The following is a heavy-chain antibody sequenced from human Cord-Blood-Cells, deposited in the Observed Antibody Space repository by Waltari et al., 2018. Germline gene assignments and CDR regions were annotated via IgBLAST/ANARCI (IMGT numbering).Heavy chain of an antibody. D-gene: IGHD6-6*01. CDR2: INYSGST. CDR1: GGSISSGGYY. V-gene: IGHV4-31*03. J-gene: IGHJ4*02. CDR3: ARGPLYSSSSDYFDY. Sequence: QVQLQESGPGLVKPSQTLSLTCTVSGGSISSGGYYWSWIRQHPGKGLEWIGYINYSGSTYYNPSLKSRVTISVDTSKNQFSLKLSSVTAADTAVYYCARGPLYSSSSDYFDYWGQGTLVTVSS.